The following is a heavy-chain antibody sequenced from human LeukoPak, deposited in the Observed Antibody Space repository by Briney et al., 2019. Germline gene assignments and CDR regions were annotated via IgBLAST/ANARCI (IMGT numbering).Heavy chain of an antibody. V-gene: IGHV4-34*01. CDR2: INHSGST. CDR3: RSDCGSTSCKKNY. J-gene: IGHJ4*02. D-gene: IGHD2-2*01. CDR1: GGSFSGYY. Sequence: SETLSLTCAVYGGSFSGYYWSWIRQPPGKGLEWIGEINHSGSTNYNPSLKSRVTISVDTSKNQFSLKLSSVTAADTAVYYCRSDCGSTSCKKNYWGQGTLVTVSS.